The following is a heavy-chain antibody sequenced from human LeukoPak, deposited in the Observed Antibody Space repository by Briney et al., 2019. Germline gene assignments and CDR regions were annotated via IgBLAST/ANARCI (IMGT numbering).Heavy chain of an antibody. J-gene: IGHJ4*02. CDR1: GFTFNNYG. D-gene: IGHD5-18*01. CDR2: IRYDGSNK. V-gene: IGHV3-30*02. Sequence: GSLRLSCAASGFTFNNYGIYWVRQTPGKGLEWVAFIRYDGSNKYYADSVKGRFTISRDNSKNTLYLQMNSLRVEDTAVYYCAKDRAEYSYAHNGLDYWGQGTLVTVSS. CDR3: AKDRAEYSYAHNGLDY.